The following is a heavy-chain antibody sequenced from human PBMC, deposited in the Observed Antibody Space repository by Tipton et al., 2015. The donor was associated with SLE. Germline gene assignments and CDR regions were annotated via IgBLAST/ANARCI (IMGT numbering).Heavy chain of an antibody. Sequence: TLSLTCAVYGGSFSGYHWSWIRQPPGKGLEWIGEINHSGSTNYNPSLKSRVTISVDTSKNQFSLILSSVTAADTALYYCARGDLYSDYVWGTLRGAFDIWNQGTMVTVSS. V-gene: IGHV4-34*01. CDR2: INHSGST. CDR3: ARGDLYSDYVWGTLRGAFDI. CDR1: GGSFSGYH. D-gene: IGHD3-16*01. J-gene: IGHJ3*02.